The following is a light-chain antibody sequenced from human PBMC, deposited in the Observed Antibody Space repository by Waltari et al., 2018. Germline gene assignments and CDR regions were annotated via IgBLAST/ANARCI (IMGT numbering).Light chain of an antibody. CDR2: KTS. Sequence: DIQMPQSPSILSASVGDSVTITCRASQSISNWLAWYQQKPGKAPKLLIFKTSSLESGVPSRFSGRGSGTDFTLTISSLQPEDYATYYCQQYYSYPRTFGQGTKVEIK. V-gene: IGKV1-5*03. CDR3: QQYYSYPRT. CDR1: QSISNW. J-gene: IGKJ1*01.